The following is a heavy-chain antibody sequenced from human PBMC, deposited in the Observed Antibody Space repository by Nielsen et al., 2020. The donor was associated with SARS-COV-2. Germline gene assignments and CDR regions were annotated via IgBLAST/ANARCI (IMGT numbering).Heavy chain of an antibody. CDR2: IYPGDSDT. CDR3: ARTPGGGWNFNWFDP. CDR1: GYSFTSYW. D-gene: IGHD1-7*01. J-gene: IGHJ5*02. V-gene: IGHV5-51*01. Sequence: GSLRLSCKGSGYSFTSYWIGWVRQMTGKGLEWMGIIYPGDSDTRYSPSFQGQVTTSADKSISTAYLQWSSLKASDTAMYYCARTPGGGWNFNWFDPWGQGTLVTVSS.